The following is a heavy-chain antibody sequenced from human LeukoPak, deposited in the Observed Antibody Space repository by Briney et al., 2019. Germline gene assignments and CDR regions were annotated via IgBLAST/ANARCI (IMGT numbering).Heavy chain of an antibody. CDR1: GFSFSTYA. V-gene: IGHV3-23*01. J-gene: IGHJ4*02. D-gene: IGHD3-10*01. CDR3: AKGELNRGVMDY. Sequence: PGGSLRLSCAASGFSFSTYAMSWVRQAPGKGLEWVSAISGSGGNTYYADSVRGRFTISRDNSKNTLYLQMNSLRAEDTAVYYCAKGELNRGVMDYWGQGTLVTVSS. CDR2: ISGSGGNT.